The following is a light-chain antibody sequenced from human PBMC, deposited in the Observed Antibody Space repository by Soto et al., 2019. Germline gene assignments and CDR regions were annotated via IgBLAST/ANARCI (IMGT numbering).Light chain of an antibody. J-gene: IGKJ5*01. CDR1: QRVNSNY. CDR3: QQYRGSAPTT. CDR2: GAS. Sequence: EIVLTQSPGTLSLFPGVTAALSCRASQRVNSNYLAWYQLRYGQAPRHLIYGASIRATGIPDRFSGSGSGTDFTLTISGLEPEDFAMYYCQQYRGSAPTTLGQGTLLEIE. V-gene: IGKV3-20*01.